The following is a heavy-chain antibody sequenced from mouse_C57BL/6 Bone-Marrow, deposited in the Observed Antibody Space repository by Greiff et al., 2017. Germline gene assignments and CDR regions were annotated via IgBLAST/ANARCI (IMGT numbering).Heavy chain of an antibody. Sequence: QVQLQQSGAELVKPGASVKMSCKASGYTFTTYPIEWMKQNHGKSLEWIGNFHPYNDDTKYNEKFQGKATLTVDKSSSTVYLELSRLTSDDSAVYYCARKSLYGSSLAYWGQGTLVTVSA. CDR2: FHPYNDDT. CDR3: ARKSLYGSSLAY. V-gene: IGHV1-47*01. J-gene: IGHJ3*01. D-gene: IGHD1-1*01. CDR1: GYTFTTYP.